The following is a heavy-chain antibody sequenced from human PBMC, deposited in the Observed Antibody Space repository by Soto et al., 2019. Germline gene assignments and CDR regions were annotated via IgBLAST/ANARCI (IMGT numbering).Heavy chain of an antibody. CDR3: TTSRGIISYFDY. CDR2: IKTKTDGGTT. V-gene: IGHV3-15*07. J-gene: IGHJ4*02. Sequence: GGSLRLSCAASGFTFSNAWMNWVRQAPGKGLEWVGRIKTKTDGGTTDYTAPVKGRFTISRDDSKNTLYLQMNSLKIEDTAVYYCTTSRGIISYFDYWGQGTLVTVSS. CDR1: GFTFSNAW. D-gene: IGHD3-10*01.